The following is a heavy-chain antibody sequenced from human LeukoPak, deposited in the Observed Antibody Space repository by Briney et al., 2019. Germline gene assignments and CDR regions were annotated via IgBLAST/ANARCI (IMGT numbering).Heavy chain of an antibody. CDR2: INPSGGST. V-gene: IGHV1-46*01. CDR3: ARVTMVRGVIGFDY. CDR1: GYTFTSYY. D-gene: IGHD3-10*01. J-gene: IGHJ4*02. Sequence: ASVKVSCKATGYTFTSYYMHWVPQAPGQGLEWMGIINPSGGSTSYAQKFQGRVTMTRDTSTSTVYMELSSLRSEDTAVYYCARVTMVRGVIGFDYWGQGTLITVSS.